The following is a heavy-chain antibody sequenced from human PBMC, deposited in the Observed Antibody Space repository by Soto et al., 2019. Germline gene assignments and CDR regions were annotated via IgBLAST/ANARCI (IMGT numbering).Heavy chain of an antibody. V-gene: IGHV3-30*03. D-gene: IGHD6-13*01. CDR2: ISYDGSNK. CDR3: ARYRFSGSRWSKFDY. J-gene: IGHJ4*02. CDR1: GFTFSSYG. Sequence: GGSLRLSCAASGFTFSSYGMHWVRQAPGNGLEWVAVISYDGSNKYYADSVKGRFTISRDNSKNTSKNQFSLRLSSVTAADTAVYYCARYRFSGSRWSKFDYWGQGTRVTVSS.